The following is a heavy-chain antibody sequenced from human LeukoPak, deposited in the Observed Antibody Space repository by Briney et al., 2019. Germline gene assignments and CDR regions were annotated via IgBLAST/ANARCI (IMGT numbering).Heavy chain of an antibody. CDR1: GFTFSSYA. CDR3: AKEDSYCSSSSCYSFDS. V-gene: IGHV3-23*01. J-gene: IGHJ4*02. D-gene: IGHD2-2*02. CDR2: ISAGGEST. Sequence: GGSLRLSCAASGFTFSSYAMSWVRQAPGKGLEWVSGISAGGESTYSADSVKGRFTVSRDNSKNTLYVQMNSLRVEDTALYYCAKEDSYCSSSSCYSFDSWGQGTLVTVSS.